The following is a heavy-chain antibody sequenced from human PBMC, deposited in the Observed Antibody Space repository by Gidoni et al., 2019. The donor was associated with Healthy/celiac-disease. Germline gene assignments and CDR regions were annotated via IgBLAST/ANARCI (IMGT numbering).Heavy chain of an antibody. J-gene: IGHJ2*01. CDR2: INPNSGGT. CDR3: ARAIDYGGNSIHFDL. D-gene: IGHD4-17*01. Sequence: VQLVQSGAEAKKPGASEKVTGKASGYTFTGYYMHWVRQAPGQWLAWRGWINPNSGGTNYAQQFQGWVTMTRDTSISTAYMELNRLRSDDTAVYYCARAIDYGGNSIHFDLWGRGTLVTVSS. V-gene: IGHV1-2*04. CDR1: GYTFTGYY.